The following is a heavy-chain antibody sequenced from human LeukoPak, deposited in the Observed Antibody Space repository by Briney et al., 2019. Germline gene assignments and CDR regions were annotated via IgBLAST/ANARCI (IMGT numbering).Heavy chain of an antibody. V-gene: IGHV4-59*08. Sequence: PSETLSLTCTVSGGSISSYYWSWIRQPPGKGLEWIGYIYYSGSTNYNPSLKSRVTISVDTSKNQFSPKLSSVTAADTAVYYCARLSPYGDYVYYWGQGTLVTVSS. CDR1: GGSISSYY. J-gene: IGHJ4*02. CDR3: ARLSPYGDYVYY. D-gene: IGHD4-17*01. CDR2: IYYSGST.